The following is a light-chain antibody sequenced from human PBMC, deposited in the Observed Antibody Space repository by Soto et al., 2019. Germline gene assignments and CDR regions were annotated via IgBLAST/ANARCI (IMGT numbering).Light chain of an antibody. V-gene: IGKV1-27*01. CDR1: QGISNY. J-gene: IGKJ1*01. CDR2: TAS. Sequence: DIQITQSPSSLSASVGYRFTITCRASQGISNYLAWYQHKPGTVPKLLIYTASTLQSGVPSRFTGSGSGTDFTLTISSLQPEDFATYYCQQFNNYLWTFGQGTTGDIK. CDR3: QQFNNYLWT.